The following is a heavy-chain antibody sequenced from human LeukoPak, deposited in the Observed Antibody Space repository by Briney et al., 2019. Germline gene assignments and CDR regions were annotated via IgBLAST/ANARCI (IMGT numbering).Heavy chain of an antibody. CDR2: IYYSGST. CDR3: ARGLSGYIIDY. CDR1: GGSISSYY. D-gene: IGHD3-3*01. J-gene: IGHJ4*02. V-gene: IGHV4-59*01. Sequence: ASETLSLTCTVSGGSISSYYWSWIRQPPGKGLEWIGYIYYSGSTNYNPSLKSRVTISVDTSKNQFSLKLSSVTAADTAVYYCARGLSGYIIDYWGQGTLVTVSS.